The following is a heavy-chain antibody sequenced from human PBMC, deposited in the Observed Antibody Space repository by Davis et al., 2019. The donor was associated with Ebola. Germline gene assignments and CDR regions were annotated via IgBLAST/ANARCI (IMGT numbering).Heavy chain of an antibody. D-gene: IGHD5-18*01. J-gene: IGHJ6*03. CDR3: ARDFRYSYGFYYYYYMDV. V-gene: IGHV4-4*07. CDR2: IYTSGST. CDR1: GGSISSHY. Sequence: SETLSLTCTVSGGSISSHYWSWIRQPAGKGLEWIGRIYTSGSTNYNPSLKSRVTMSVDTSKNQFSLKLSSVTAADTAVYYCARDFRYSYGFYYYYYMDVWGKGTTVTVSS.